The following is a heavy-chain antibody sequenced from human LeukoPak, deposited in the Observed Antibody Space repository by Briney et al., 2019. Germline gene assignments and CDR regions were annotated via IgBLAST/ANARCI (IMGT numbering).Heavy chain of an antibody. CDR1: GFTFSSYG. D-gene: IGHD7-27*01. V-gene: IGHV3-30*18. Sequence: GGSLRLSCAASGFTFSSYGMHWVRQAPGKGLEWVAVISYDGSNKYYADSVKGRFTISRDNSKNTLYLQMNSLRAEDTAVYYCAKPWSWGRHFDYWGQGTLVTVSS. CDR3: AKPWSWGRHFDY. J-gene: IGHJ4*02. CDR2: ISYDGSNK.